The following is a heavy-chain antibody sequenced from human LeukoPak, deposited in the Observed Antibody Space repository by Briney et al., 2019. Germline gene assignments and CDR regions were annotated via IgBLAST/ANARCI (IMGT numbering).Heavy chain of an antibody. CDR1: GGSFSGYY. CDR3: ARGLSRYSSGWYGFDY. D-gene: IGHD6-19*01. CDR2: INHSGST. Sequence: SETLSLTCAVYGGSFSGYYWSWIRQPPGKGLEWIGEINHSGSTNYNPSLKSRVTISVDTSKNQFSLKLSSVTAADTAVYYCARGLSRYSSGWYGFDYWGQGTLVTVPS. V-gene: IGHV4-34*01. J-gene: IGHJ4*02.